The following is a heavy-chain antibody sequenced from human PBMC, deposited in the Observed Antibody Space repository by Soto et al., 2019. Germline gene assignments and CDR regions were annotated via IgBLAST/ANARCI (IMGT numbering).Heavy chain of an antibody. CDR3: ARGYDPLTGMDV. Sequence: ESGGGLVQPGRSLRLSCAASGFTFDDYAMHWVRQAPGKGLEWVSGISWNSGSIGYADSVKGRFTISRDNAKNSLYLQMNRLRAEDTALYYCARGYDPLTGMDVWGQGTTVTVSS. CDR2: ISWNSGSI. V-gene: IGHV3-9*01. D-gene: IGHD5-12*01. J-gene: IGHJ6*02. CDR1: GFTFDDYA.